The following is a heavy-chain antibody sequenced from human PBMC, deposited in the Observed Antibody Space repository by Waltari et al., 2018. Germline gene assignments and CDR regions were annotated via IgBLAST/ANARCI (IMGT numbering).Heavy chain of an antibody. CDR2: MITSFGTA. CDR1: GGTFSSYA. Sequence: QVQLVQSGAEVKKPGSSVKVSCKASGGTFSSYAISWVRQAPGQGLERMGGMITSFGTANYAHKAQGSITSAADEAASTAYMEQRSLRSEDTAVYSCARDGEYRSSSVYWYFDLWGRGTLVTVSS. J-gene: IGHJ2*01. D-gene: IGHD6-6*01. V-gene: IGHV1-69*01. CDR3: ARDGEYRSSSVYWYFDL.